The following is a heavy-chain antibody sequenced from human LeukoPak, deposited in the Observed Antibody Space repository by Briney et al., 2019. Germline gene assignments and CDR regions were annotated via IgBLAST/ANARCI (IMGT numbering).Heavy chain of an antibody. D-gene: IGHD1-26*01. CDR3: ARDLSLSGGSSPAWFDP. V-gene: IGHV4-59*01. CDR1: GDSISTYY. CDR2: IYYSGST. Sequence: SETLSLTCTVSGDSISTYYWTWIRQPPGKGLEWIGYIYYSGSTNYNPSLKSRVTISVDTSKNQFSLKLSSVTAADTAVYYCARDLSLSGGSSPAWFDPWGQGTLVTVSS. J-gene: IGHJ5*02.